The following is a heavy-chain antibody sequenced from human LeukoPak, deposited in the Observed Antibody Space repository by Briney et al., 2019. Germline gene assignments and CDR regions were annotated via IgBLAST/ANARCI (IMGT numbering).Heavy chain of an antibody. Sequence: GASVKVSCKASGGTFSSYAISWVRQAPGQGLEWMRGIIPIFGTANYAQKFQGRVTITADESTSTAYMELSSLRSEDTAVYYCAGPFAVTLDDAFDIWGQGTMVTVSS. J-gene: IGHJ3*02. D-gene: IGHD2-21*02. CDR3: AGPFAVTLDDAFDI. V-gene: IGHV1-69*13. CDR1: GGTFSSYA. CDR2: IIPIFGTA.